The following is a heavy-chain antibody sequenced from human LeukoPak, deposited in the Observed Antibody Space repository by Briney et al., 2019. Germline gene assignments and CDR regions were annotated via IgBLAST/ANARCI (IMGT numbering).Heavy chain of an antibody. J-gene: IGHJ6*02. D-gene: IGHD2-2*02. Sequence: ASVKVSCKASGYTFTSYDINWVRQATGQGLEWMGWMNPNSGNTGYAQKFQGRVTMTRNTSTSTAYMELSSLRSEDTAVYYCARGTVVVPAAIVYYYYGMDVWGQGTTVTVSS. CDR1: GYTFTSYD. V-gene: IGHV1-8*01. CDR3: ARGTVVVPAAIVYYYYGMDV. CDR2: MNPNSGNT.